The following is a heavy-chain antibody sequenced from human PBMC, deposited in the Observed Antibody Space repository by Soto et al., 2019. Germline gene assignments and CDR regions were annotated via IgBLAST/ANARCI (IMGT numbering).Heavy chain of an antibody. D-gene: IGHD1-26*01. J-gene: IGHJ4*02. Sequence: EVRLVESGGGLVQPGGSLRLSCAASGFNFRNYWMHWVRQVPGKGLVWVSRINGDGSAAIYAASVKGRVTISRDNAKNTLYLQMNRLRVEDTAVYYCARTMEGAWFDYWGQGKLVTDPS. CDR1: GFNFRNYW. CDR2: INGDGSAA. CDR3: ARTMEGAWFDY. V-gene: IGHV3-74*01.